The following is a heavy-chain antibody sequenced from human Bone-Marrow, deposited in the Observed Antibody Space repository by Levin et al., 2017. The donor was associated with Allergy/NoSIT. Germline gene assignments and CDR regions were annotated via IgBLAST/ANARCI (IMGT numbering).Heavy chain of an antibody. CDR1: VFTFKNTW. CDR2: IGTKTQGGTI. Sequence: GGSLRLSCVVPVFTFKNTWMNWVRQAPGKGLEWVGRIGTKTQGGTIDYAPPVEGRFSISRDDQINTVFLQMNGLRIEDTAVYQCTTGAVYFNSWGQGTLVTVSP. CDR3: TTGAVYFNS. V-gene: IGHV3-15*04. J-gene: IGHJ4*02.